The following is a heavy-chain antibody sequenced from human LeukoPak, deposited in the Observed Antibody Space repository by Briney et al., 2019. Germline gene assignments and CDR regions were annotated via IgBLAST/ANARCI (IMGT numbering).Heavy chain of an antibody. Sequence: SVEDSCQASGGTFSSYAISWVRQAPGQGLEWMGGIIPIFDTAKYAQKFQGRVTITTDESTSTAYMELSSLRSEDTAVFYCARGVADWFMCLFDFWGQGTLVTVPS. V-gene: IGHV1-69*05. CDR1: GGTFSSYA. CDR3: ARGVADWFMCLFDF. J-gene: IGHJ4*02. CDR2: IIPIFDTA. D-gene: IGHD3-3*01.